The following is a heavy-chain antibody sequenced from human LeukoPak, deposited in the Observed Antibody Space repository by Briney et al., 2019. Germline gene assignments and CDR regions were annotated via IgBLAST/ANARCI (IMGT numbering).Heavy chain of an antibody. CDR3: ARDLAWGAFDY. J-gene: IGHJ4*02. D-gene: IGHD7-27*01. V-gene: IGHV3-23*01. Sequence: PGGSLRLSCAASGFTFSNHGMNWVRQAPGKGLEWLSGVSPPGGATYYADSVKGRFTISRDDSKNTLYLQMNSLRVEDTATYYCARDLAWGAFDYWGQGTLVTVSS. CDR1: GFTFSNHG. CDR2: VSPPGGAT.